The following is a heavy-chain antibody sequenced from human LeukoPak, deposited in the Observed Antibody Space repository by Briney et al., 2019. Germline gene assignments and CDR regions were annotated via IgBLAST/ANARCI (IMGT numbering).Heavy chain of an antibody. V-gene: IGHV4-59*01. CDR3: ARRSEAGWYFDL. J-gene: IGHJ2*01. D-gene: IGHD2-15*01. CDR2: IYYSGST. Sequence: MASETLSLTCTVPGGSISSYYWSWIRQPPGKGLEWIGYIYYSGSTNYNPSLKSRVTISVDTSKNQFSLKLSSVTAADTAVYYCARRSEAGWYFDLWGRGTLVTVSS. CDR1: GGSISSYY.